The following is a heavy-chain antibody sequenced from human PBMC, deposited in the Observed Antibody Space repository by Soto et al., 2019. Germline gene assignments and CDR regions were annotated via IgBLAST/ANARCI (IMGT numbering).Heavy chain of an antibody. CDR2: IIPILAIA. CDR1: GGSFSSYT. CDR3: ARNPAADYYYYYMDV. Sequence: QVQLVQSGAEVKKPGSSVKVSCKASGGSFSSYTFTWVRQAPGQGLEWMGRIIPILAIANYAQKFQGRVTITADTSTSSANMELSSLRSEDTAVYYCARNPAADYYYYYMDVWGKGTTVTVS. D-gene: IGHD6-13*01. V-gene: IGHV1-69*02. J-gene: IGHJ6*03.